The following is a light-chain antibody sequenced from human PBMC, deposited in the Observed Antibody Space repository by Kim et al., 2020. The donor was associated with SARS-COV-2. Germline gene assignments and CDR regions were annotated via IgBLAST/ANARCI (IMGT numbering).Light chain of an antibody. Sequence: GSPGKRATLPCRASQSANSNLAWYQEKPGQAPRLLIYDASTRATDIPARFSGSGSGTDCTLTISCLQPEDFAVYYCQEYDKWPLTFGGGTKVDIK. CDR2: DAS. CDR1: QSANSN. CDR3: QEYDKWPLT. V-gene: IGKV3-15*01. J-gene: IGKJ4*01.